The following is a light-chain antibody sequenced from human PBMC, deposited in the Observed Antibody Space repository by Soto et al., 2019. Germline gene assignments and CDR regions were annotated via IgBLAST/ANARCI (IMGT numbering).Light chain of an antibody. CDR3: MQGLQTPWT. CDR2: LGS. Sequence: DIVLTQSPLSLPVTPGEPASISCRSSESLLDSHGYNNVDWYLQKAGQSPRVLIYLGSNRASGVPDRFSCSGSGTDFTLKISRVEADDVGVYYCMQGLQTPWTFRQGTKVEFK. V-gene: IGKV2-28*01. J-gene: IGKJ1*01. CDR1: ESLLDSHGYNN.